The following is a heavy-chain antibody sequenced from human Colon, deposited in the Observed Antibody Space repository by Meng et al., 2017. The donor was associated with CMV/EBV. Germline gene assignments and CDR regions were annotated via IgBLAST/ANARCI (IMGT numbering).Heavy chain of an antibody. D-gene: IGHD2/OR15-2a*01. CDR3: AKLSGTETFFDF. Sequence: GGSLRLSCAVSGFTLSDRWMHWVRQAPGKGLEWVSRISWNSVYIAYADSVKGRFTISRDNEKDSLYLHMNNLGPEDTAFYYCAKLSGTETFFDFWGQGTLVTVSS. J-gene: IGHJ4*02. V-gene: IGHV3-9*01. CDR1: GFTLSDRW. CDR2: ISWNSVYI.